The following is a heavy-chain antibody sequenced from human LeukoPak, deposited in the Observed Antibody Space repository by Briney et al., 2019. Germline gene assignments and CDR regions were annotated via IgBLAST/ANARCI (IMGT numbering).Heavy chain of an antibody. J-gene: IGHJ4*02. D-gene: IGHD2-15*01. CDR2: ISGSGGST. CDR1: GFTFSSYA. V-gene: IGHV3-23*01. Sequence: AGGSLRLSRAASGFTFSSYAMSWVRQAPGKGLEWVSAISGSGGSTYYADSVKGRFTISRDNSKNTLYLQMNGLRAEDTAVYYCAKGTTPVVEKSLFDYWGQGTLVTVSS. CDR3: AKGTTPVVEKSLFDY.